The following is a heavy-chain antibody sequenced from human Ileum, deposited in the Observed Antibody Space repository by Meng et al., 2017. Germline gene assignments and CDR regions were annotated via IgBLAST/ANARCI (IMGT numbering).Heavy chain of an antibody. V-gene: IGHV6-1*01. J-gene: IGHJ4*02. D-gene: IGHD3-3*01. CDR1: GGSVSSNIAA. Sequence: QGQLQQSGPGRVNPSKTVSLTVAVSGGSVSSNIAAWNWIRQSPLRGLEWLGRTYYRSKWYSEYAVSVKSRISITPDTSKNQFSLQMNSVTPEDTAVYYCASGSGSLDYWGPGTLVTVSS. CDR2: TYYRSKWYS. CDR3: ASGSGSLDY.